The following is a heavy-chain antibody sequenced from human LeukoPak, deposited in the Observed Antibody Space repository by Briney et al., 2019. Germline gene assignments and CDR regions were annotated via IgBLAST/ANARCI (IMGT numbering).Heavy chain of an antibody. J-gene: IGHJ4*02. CDR2: IIPIFGTA. Sequence: SVKVSCXASGGTFSSYAISWVRQAPGQGLAWMGGIIPIFGTANYAQKFQGRVTITTDESTSTAYMELSSLRSEDTAVYYCASPRKSSYYYGSGSYGYFDYWGQGTLVTVSS. CDR1: GGTFSSYA. D-gene: IGHD3-10*01. CDR3: ASPRKSSYYYGSGSYGYFDY. V-gene: IGHV1-69*05.